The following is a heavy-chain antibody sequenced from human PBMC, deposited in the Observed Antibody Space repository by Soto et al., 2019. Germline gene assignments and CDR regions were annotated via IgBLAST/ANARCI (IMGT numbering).Heavy chain of an antibody. J-gene: IGHJ4*02. V-gene: IGHV3-21*01. CDR1: GFTFSSYS. CDR3: ARPPTYYDSSGYYGY. Sequence: EVQLVESGGGLVKPGGSLRLSCAASGFTFSSYSMNWVRQAPGKGLEWVSSISSSSSYIYYADSVNGLFTISRDNAKNSLYLQMKSLRAEDTAVYYCARPPTYYDSSGYYGYWGQGTLVTVSS. CDR2: ISSSSSYI. D-gene: IGHD3-22*01.